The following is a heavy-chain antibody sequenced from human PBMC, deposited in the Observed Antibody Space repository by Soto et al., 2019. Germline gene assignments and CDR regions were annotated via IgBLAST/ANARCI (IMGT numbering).Heavy chain of an antibody. CDR1: GYTFTSYD. CDR3: ARGVVVVVAARVYYYMDV. V-gene: IGHV1-8*01. J-gene: IGHJ6*03. D-gene: IGHD2-15*01. Sequence: ASVKVSCKASGYTFTSYDINWVRQVTGQGLEWMGWMNPNSGNTGYAQKFQGRVTMTRNTSISTAYMELSSLRSEDTAVYYCARGVVVVVAARVYYYMDVWGRGTTVTVSS. CDR2: MNPNSGNT.